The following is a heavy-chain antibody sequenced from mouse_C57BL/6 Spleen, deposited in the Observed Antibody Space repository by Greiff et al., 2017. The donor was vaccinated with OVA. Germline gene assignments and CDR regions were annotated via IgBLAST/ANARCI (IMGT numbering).Heavy chain of an antibody. CDR2: IHPNSGST. Sequence: VQLQPPGAELVKPGASVQLSCKASGYTFTSYWMHWVKQRPGQGLEWIGMIHPNSGSTNYNEKFKSKATLTVDKSSSTAYMQLSSLTSEDSAVYYCARESSGYGYWGQGTTLTVSS. J-gene: IGHJ2*01. CDR1: GYTFTSYW. CDR3: ARESSGYGY. D-gene: IGHD3-2*02. V-gene: IGHV1-64*01.